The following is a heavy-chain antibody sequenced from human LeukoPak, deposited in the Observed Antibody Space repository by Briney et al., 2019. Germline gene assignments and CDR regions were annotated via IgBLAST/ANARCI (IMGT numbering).Heavy chain of an antibody. V-gene: IGHV4-4*07. CDR2: IHTSGST. CDR3: ARAGGVYCSSTSCYTRPLDWFDP. CDR1: GGSISSYY. D-gene: IGHD2-2*02. Sequence: SETLSLTCTVSGGSISSYYWSWIRQPAGKGLEWIGRIHTSGSTNYNPSLKSRVTMSVDTSKNQYSLKLSSVTAADTAVYYCARAGGVYCSSTSCYTRPLDWFDPWGQGTLVTVSS. J-gene: IGHJ5*02.